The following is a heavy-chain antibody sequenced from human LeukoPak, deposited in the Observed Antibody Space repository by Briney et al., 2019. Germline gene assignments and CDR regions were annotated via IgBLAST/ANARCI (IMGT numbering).Heavy chain of an antibody. CDR1: GGSISSSTYY. V-gene: IGHV4-39*01. D-gene: IGHD6-13*01. J-gene: IGHJ5*02. CDR3: ARGPDYSSSYAANWFDP. Sequence: SETLSLTCTVSGGSISSSTYYWGWVRQSPGKGLEWIGSIYYSGSTFCTPSLKSRVTISVDTSKNQFSLKLSSVTPADTAVYYCARGPDYSSSYAANWFDPWGQGTLVTVSS. CDR2: IYYSGST.